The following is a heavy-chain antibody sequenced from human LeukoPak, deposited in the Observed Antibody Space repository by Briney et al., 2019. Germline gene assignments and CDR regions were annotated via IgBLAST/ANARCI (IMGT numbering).Heavy chain of an antibody. V-gene: IGHV4-59*11. D-gene: IGHD5-18*01. Sequence: SETLSLTCTVSGGSISSHYWGWIRQPPGKGLEWIGYLYGSGSTKANPSLESRVTLSADTSKDQFSLRLSSVTAADTAVYYCATIKRGDIFGYFDFWGQGILVAVSS. CDR1: GGSISSHY. CDR3: ATIKRGDIFGYFDF. CDR2: LYGSGST. J-gene: IGHJ4*02.